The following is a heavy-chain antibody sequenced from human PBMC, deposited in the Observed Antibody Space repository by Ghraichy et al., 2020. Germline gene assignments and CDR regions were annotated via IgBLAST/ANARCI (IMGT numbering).Heavy chain of an antibody. D-gene: IGHD6-19*01. CDR1: GGTFSSYA. Sequence: SVKVSCKASGGTFSSYAISWVRQAPGQGLEWMGRIIPILGIANYAQKFQGRVTITADKSTSTAYMELSSLRSEDTAVYYCAGAVAVWYFDLWGRGTLVTVSS. J-gene: IGHJ2*01. V-gene: IGHV1-69*04. CDR2: IIPILGIA. CDR3: AGAVAVWYFDL.